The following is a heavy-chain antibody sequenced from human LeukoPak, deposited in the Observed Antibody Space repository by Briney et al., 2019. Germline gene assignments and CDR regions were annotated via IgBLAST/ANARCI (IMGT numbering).Heavy chain of an antibody. V-gene: IGHV1-18*01. D-gene: IGHD3-22*01. CDR2: ISTHNGYT. Sequence: ASVKVSCKASGSLFSKFGFTWVRQAPGQAFEWLGWISTHNGYTNYAQKLQGRVTMTTDSSTTTAYMDLRSLRPDDTAVYYCTVYSDSSGYSADFWGQGTLVTVSS. CDR1: GSLFSKFG. CDR3: TVYSDSSGYSADF. J-gene: IGHJ4*02.